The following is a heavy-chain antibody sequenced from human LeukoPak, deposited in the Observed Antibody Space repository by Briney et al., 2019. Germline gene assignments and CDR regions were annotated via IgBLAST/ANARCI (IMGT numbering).Heavy chain of an antibody. CDR3: AKDIGSSWYENAFDI. CDR2: INWNGGST. CDR1: GFTFDDYG. V-gene: IGHV3-20*04. Sequence: GGSLRLSCAASGFTFDDYGMSWVRQAPGKGLEWVSGINWNGGSTGYADSVKGRFTISRDNAKNSLYLQMNSLRAEDMALYYCAKDIGSSWYENAFDIWGQGTMVTVSS. J-gene: IGHJ3*02. D-gene: IGHD6-13*01.